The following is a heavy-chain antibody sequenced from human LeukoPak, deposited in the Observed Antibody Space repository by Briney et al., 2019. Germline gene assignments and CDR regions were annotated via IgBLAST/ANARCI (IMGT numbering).Heavy chain of an antibody. J-gene: IGHJ4*02. CDR3: ASNKDGSGSYDY. CDR1: GGSISSYY. D-gene: IGHD3-10*01. V-gene: IGHV4-59*01. Sequence: SETLPLTCTVSGGSISSYYWSWIRQPPGKGLEWIGYIYYSGSTNYNPSLKSRVTISVDTSKNQFSLKLSSVTAADTAVYYCASNKDGSGSYDYWGQGTLVTVSS. CDR2: IYYSGST.